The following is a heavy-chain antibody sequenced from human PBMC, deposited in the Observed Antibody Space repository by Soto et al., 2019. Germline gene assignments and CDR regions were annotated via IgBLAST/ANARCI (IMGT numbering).Heavy chain of an antibody. J-gene: IGHJ4*02. Sequence: ASVKVSCKASGYTFTSYAMHWVRQAPGQRLEWMGWINAGNGNTKYSQKFQGRVTITRDTSASTAYMELSSLRAEDTAVYYCARDRLHEGNNYLHYWGQGTLVTVSS. V-gene: IGHV1-3*01. CDR2: INAGNGNT. D-gene: IGHD2-21*01. CDR1: GYTFTSYA. CDR3: ARDRLHEGNNYLHY.